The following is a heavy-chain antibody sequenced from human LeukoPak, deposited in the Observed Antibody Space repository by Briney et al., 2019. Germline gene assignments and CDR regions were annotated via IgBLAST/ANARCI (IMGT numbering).Heavy chain of an antibody. V-gene: IGHV3-21*01. D-gene: IGHD3-22*01. CDR1: GFTFSSYS. CDR3: ARDQPEPESVVDDSSGYGFDY. CDR2: IGSSSSYI. Sequence: PGGSLRLSCAASGFTFSSYSMNWVRQAPGKGLEWVSSIGSSSSYIYYADSVKGRFTISRDNAKNSLYLQMNSLRAEDTAVYYCARDQPEPESVVDDSSGYGFDYWGQGTLVTVSS. J-gene: IGHJ4*02.